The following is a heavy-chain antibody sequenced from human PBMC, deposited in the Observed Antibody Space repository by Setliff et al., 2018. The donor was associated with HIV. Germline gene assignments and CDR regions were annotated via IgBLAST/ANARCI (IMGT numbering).Heavy chain of an antibody. CDR1: GYSFTFYG. CDR2: ISVYNGYT. V-gene: IGHV1-18*01. CDR3: ASDPRSGWSYC. D-gene: IGHD6-19*01. J-gene: IGHJ4*02. Sequence: GASVKVSCKASGYSFTFYGLNWVRQAPGQGLEWMGWISVYNGYTNYAQKLQDIVIMTTDTSTSTAYMELRSLRSDDTAVYYCASDPRSGWSYCWGQGTMVTVSS.